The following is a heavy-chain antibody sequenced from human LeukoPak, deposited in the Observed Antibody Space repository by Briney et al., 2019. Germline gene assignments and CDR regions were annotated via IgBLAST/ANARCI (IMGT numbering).Heavy chain of an antibody. CDR3: ARGLVPGFLDY. Sequence: GGAPRLSCAASGFNFRSYSMNWVRQAPGKGLEWVSSISSRGEYTYYADSLKGRFTVSRDNAKNSLYLQMNSLRAEDTAVYYCARGLVPGFLDYWGQGTPVTVSS. CDR1: GFNFRSYS. V-gene: IGHV3-21*01. J-gene: IGHJ4*02. CDR2: ISSRGEYT. D-gene: IGHD4-11*01.